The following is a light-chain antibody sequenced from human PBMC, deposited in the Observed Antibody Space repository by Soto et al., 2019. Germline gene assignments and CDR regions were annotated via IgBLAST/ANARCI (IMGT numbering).Light chain of an antibody. CDR1: QSLSTY. J-gene: IGKJ1*01. Sequence: EIVLTQSPATLSLSLGERATLSCRASQSLSTYLAWYQQKPGQAPRLLIYDASNRATGIPARISGSGSGTDFTLTISSLEPEDFAIYYCQQRSNWWTFGQGTKVDI. CDR2: DAS. CDR3: QQRSNWWT. V-gene: IGKV3-11*01.